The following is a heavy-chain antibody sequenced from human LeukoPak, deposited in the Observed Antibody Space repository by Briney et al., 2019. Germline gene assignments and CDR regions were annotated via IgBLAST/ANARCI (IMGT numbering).Heavy chain of an antibody. CDR2: IKTDGSST. V-gene: IGHV3-74*01. J-gene: IGHJ5*02. CDR3: ARGGPASQYNWFDP. CDR1: GFTFSNYW. D-gene: IGHD2-15*01. Sequence: GGSLRLSCAASGFTFSNYWMHWVRQTPGKGLMWVSRIKTDGSSTTYADSVKGRLTISRDNAKNSLYLQMNSLRAEDTAVYYCARGGPASQYNWFDPWGQGTLVTVSS.